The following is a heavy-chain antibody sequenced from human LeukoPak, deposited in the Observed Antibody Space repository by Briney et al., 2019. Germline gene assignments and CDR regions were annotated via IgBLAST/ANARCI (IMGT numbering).Heavy chain of an antibody. V-gene: IGHV4-30-4*08. CDR3: ARHLSGSSWFDP. CDR2: MHYTGNT. Sequence: SETLSLTCTVSGDSVTSGDYYWTWIRQPPGKGLEWVAYMHYTGNTYYNSSLKSRLTISVDTSKNQFSLRLSFVTAADTAMYYCARHLSGSSWFDPWGQGTLVTVSS. J-gene: IGHJ5*02. CDR1: GDSVTSGDYY. D-gene: IGHD1-26*01.